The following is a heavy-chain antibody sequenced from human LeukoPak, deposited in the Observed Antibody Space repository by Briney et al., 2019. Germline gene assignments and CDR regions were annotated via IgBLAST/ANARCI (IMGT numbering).Heavy chain of an antibody. CDR3: ARSSGYMSY. J-gene: IGHJ4*02. CDR2: IYHSGST. D-gene: IGHD3-22*01. CDR1: HYSISSNYY. V-gene: IGHV4-38-2*02. Sequence: SETLSLTCTVSHYSISSNYYWGWLRQPPGTGLEWIGCIYHSGSTYYNPSLKSRVTISVDTCKNQFSLNLTSVSAADTAVYYCARSSGYMSYWGKGTRDTVSS.